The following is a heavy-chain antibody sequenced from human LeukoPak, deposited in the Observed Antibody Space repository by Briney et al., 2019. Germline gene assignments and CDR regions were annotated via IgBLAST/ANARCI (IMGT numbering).Heavy chain of an antibody. V-gene: IGHV4-4*02. CDR3: AGIDGVVRGVNWDY. J-gene: IGHJ4*02. CDR1: GGSISSSNW. Sequence: SETLSLTCAVSGGSISSSNWWSWVRQPPGKGLEWIGEIYHSGSTNYNPSLKSRVTISVDKSKNQFSLKLSSVTAADTAVYYCAGIDGVVRGVNWDYWGQGTLVTVSS. D-gene: IGHD3-10*01. CDR2: IYHSGST.